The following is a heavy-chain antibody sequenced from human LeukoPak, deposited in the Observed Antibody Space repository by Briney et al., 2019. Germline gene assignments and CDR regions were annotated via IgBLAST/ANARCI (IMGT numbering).Heavy chain of an antibody. CDR3: ARDEAAAGVDY. CDR2: ISSSSSHI. V-gene: IGHV3-21*01. Sequence: GGSLRLSCVVSGFTFTGYSMNWVRQAPGKGLEWVSSISSSSSHIFYADSVKGRFTISRDNARNALDLQMNSLRAEDAAVYYCARDEAAAGVDYWGQGTLVTVSS. D-gene: IGHD6-13*01. J-gene: IGHJ4*02. CDR1: GFTFTGYS.